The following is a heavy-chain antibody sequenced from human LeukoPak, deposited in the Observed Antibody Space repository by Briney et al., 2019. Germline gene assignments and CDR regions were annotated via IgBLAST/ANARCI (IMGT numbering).Heavy chain of an antibody. V-gene: IGHV3-23*01. J-gene: IGHJ4*02. CDR1: GFTFSSYA. D-gene: IGHD2-2*01. Sequence: GGSLRLSCAASGFTFSSYAMSWVRQAPGKGLEWVSAISGSGGSTYYADSVKGRFTISRDNSKNTLYLQMNSLRAEDTAVYYCAKGCCSSTSCYASHWGQGTLVTVSS. CDR3: AKGCCSSTSCYASH. CDR2: ISGSGGST.